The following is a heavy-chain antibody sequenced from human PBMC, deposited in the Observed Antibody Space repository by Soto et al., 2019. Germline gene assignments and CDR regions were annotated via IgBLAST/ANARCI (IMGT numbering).Heavy chain of an antibody. J-gene: IGHJ2*01. CDR3: SRVVLYYDSSGYYHDWYFDL. CDR2: ISSNGGST. D-gene: IGHD3-22*01. CDR1: GFTFSSSA. V-gene: IGHV3-64*02. Sequence: EVQLVESGEGLVQPGGSLRLSCAASGFTFSSSAMHWFRQAPGKGLEYVSAISSNGGSTYYADSVKGRFPISRDNSKNTLYLQMGSLRAEDMAGYYCSRVVLYYDSSGYYHDWYFDLWGSGTLFTFSS.